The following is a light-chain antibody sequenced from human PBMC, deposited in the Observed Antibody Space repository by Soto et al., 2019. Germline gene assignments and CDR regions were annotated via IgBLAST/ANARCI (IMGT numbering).Light chain of an antibody. CDR3: QQYDSSPLT. CDR2: GAS. CDR1: QSVSSSY. Sequence: EIVLTQSPGTLSLSPGERATLSCRASQSVSSSYLAWYQQKPGQAPRLLIYGASSRATGIPDRFSGSGSGTDFTLTISRLEPEDFAVYYCQQYDSSPLTFGGGTK. V-gene: IGKV3-20*01. J-gene: IGKJ4*01.